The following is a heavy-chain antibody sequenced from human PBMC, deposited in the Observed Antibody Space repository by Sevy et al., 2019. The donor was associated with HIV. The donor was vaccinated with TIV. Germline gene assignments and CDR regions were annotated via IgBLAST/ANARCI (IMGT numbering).Heavy chain of an antibody. CDR2: ISWDGSST. Sequence: GSLRLSCAASGVNFNDYTMNWVRQAPGKGLEWVSFISWDGSSTYYADSVKGRFTISRENTKNSLFLQMNSLRTEDTAWYYCTKGGVSAGYAYDIWGQGTMVTVSS. D-gene: IGHD2-2*01. CDR1: GVNFNDYT. V-gene: IGHV3-43*01. CDR3: TKGGVSAGYAYDI. J-gene: IGHJ3*02.